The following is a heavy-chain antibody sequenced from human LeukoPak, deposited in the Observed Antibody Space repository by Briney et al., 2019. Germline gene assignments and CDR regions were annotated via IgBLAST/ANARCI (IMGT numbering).Heavy chain of an antibody. CDR2: IIPIFGTA. Sequence: SVKVSCKASGGTFSSYAISWVRQAPGQGLEWMGGIIPIFGTANYAQKFQGRVTITADESTSTAYMELSSLRSEDTAVYYCARGLRYCSSTSCPQVWFDPWGQGTLVTVSS. V-gene: IGHV1-69*13. CDR3: ARGLRYCSSTSCPQVWFDP. CDR1: GGTFSSYA. J-gene: IGHJ5*02. D-gene: IGHD2-2*01.